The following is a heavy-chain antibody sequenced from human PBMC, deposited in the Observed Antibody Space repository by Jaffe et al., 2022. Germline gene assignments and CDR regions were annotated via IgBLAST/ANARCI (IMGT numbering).Heavy chain of an antibody. D-gene: IGHD3-22*01. CDR1: GGTFSSYT. CDR2: IIPILGIA. V-gene: IGHV1-69*02. Sequence: QVQLVQSGAEVKKPGSSVKVSCKASGGTFSSYTISWVRQAPGQGLEWMGRIIPILGIANYAQKFQGRVTITADKSTSTAYMELSSLRSEDTAVYYCARRDSSGYYAGADDYWGQGTLVTVSS. CDR3: ARRDSSGYYAGADDY. J-gene: IGHJ4*02.